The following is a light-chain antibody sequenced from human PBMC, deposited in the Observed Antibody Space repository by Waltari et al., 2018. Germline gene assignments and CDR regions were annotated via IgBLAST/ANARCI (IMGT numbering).Light chain of an antibody. CDR2: SNN. Sequence: QSVLTQPPSASGTPGQRVTISCSGSSSNIGGNPVNWYQQFPGRAPKLLIYSNNQRPSGVPDRVSGSKSGTAASLASRGRQSEDEADFYCAAWDDSLDGYVFGTGTKVTVL. CDR3: AAWDDSLDGYV. CDR1: SSNIGGNP. V-gene: IGLV1-44*01. J-gene: IGLJ1*01.